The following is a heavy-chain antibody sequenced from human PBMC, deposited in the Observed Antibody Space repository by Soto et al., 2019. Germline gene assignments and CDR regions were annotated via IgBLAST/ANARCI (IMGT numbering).Heavy chain of an antibody. D-gene: IGHD2-2*01. CDR3: AREDSIIIPAVSDF. CDR2: ISKSGYT. V-gene: IGHV3-21*01. Sequence: GGSLRLSCTVSGFAFNNYGINWVRQAPGKGLEWVSSISKSGYTYYSDSVKGRFTISRDNAKNSVSLQMNTLRVEDTAVYYCAREDSIIIPAVSDFWGQGTLVTVSS. J-gene: IGHJ4*02. CDR1: GFAFNNYG.